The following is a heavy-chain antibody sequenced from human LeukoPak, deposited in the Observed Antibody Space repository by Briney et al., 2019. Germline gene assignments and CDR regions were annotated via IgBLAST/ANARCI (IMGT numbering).Heavy chain of an antibody. Sequence: GGSLRLSCATSGFTFSSYSMNWVRQAPGKWLEWVSSISSSSSYIYYADSVKGRFTISRDNAKKSLYLQMSSLRAEETDVYNCARTTVTTPWGQGTMVTASS. V-gene: IGHV3-21*01. CDR3: ARTTVTTP. J-gene: IGHJ5*02. CDR1: GFTFSSYS. CDR2: ISSSSSYI. D-gene: IGHD4-17*01.